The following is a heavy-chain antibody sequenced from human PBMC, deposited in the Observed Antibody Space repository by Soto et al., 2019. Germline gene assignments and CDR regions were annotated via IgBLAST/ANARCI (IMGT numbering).Heavy chain of an antibody. D-gene: IGHD6-19*01. CDR3: ARKSRPPDSGWYVEAFDY. V-gene: IGHV3-48*01. CDR1: GFTFSSYS. J-gene: IGHJ4*02. Sequence: GGSLRLSCAASGFTFSSYSMNWVRQAPGKGLEWVSYISSSSSTIYYADSVKGRFTISRDNAKNSLYLQMNSLRAEDTAVYYCARKSRPPDSGWYVEAFDYWGQGTLVTVSS. CDR2: ISSSSSTI.